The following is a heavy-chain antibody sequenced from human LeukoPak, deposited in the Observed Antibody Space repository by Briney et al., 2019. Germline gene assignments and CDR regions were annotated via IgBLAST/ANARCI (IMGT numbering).Heavy chain of an antibody. J-gene: IGHJ4*02. V-gene: IGHV3-48*01. CDR3: AKEGYYYGSGSSSNYFDY. CDR2: ISSSSSTI. D-gene: IGHD3-10*01. CDR1: GFTFSSYG. Sequence: GGSLRLSCAASGFTFSSYGMTWVRQAPGKGLEWVSYISSSSSTIYYADSVKGRFTISRDNSKNTLYLQMNSLRAEDTAVYYCAKEGYYYGSGSSSNYFDYWGQGTLVTVSS.